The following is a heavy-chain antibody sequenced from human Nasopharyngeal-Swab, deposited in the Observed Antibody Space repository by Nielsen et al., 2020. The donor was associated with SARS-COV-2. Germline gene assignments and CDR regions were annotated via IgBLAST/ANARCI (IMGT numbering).Heavy chain of an antibody. Sequence: ASVKVSCKASGYTFTGYYMHWVRQAPRQGLEWMGWINPNSGGTNYAQKFQGRVTMTRDTSISTAYMELSRLRSDDTAVYYCARGGDYVWGSYLWFDPWGQGTLVTVSS. CDR3: ARGGDYVWGSYLWFDP. J-gene: IGHJ5*02. D-gene: IGHD3-16*02. V-gene: IGHV1-2*02. CDR2: INPNSGGT. CDR1: GYTFTGYY.